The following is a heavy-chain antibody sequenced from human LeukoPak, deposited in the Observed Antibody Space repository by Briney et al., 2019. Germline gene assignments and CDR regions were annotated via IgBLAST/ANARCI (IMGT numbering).Heavy chain of an antibody. J-gene: IGHJ6*04. D-gene: IGHD3-3*01. Sequence: NPSETLSLTCTVSGYSISSGYYWGWIRQPPGKGLEWIGSIYHSGSTYYNPSLKSRVTISVDTSKNQFSLKLSSVTAADTAAYYCARAYYDFWSGYSSALDVWGKGTTVTVSS. CDR3: ARAYYDFWSGYSSALDV. CDR2: IYHSGST. V-gene: IGHV4-38-2*02. CDR1: GYSISSGYY.